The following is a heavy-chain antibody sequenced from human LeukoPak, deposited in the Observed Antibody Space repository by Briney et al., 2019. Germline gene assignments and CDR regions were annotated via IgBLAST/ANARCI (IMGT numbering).Heavy chain of an antibody. Sequence: ASVKVSCKASGYTFTGYYTHWVRQAPGQGLEWMGWINPNSGGTNYAQKFQGRVTMTRDTSISTAYMELSRLRSDDTAVYYCARRYCSGGSCYFDYWGQGTLVTVSS. J-gene: IGHJ4*02. CDR3: ARRYCSGGSCYFDY. V-gene: IGHV1-2*02. CDR2: INPNSGGT. CDR1: GYTFTGYY. D-gene: IGHD2-15*01.